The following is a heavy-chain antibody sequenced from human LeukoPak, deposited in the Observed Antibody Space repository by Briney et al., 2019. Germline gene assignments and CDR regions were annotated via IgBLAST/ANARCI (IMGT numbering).Heavy chain of an antibody. D-gene: IGHD6-13*01. CDR3: ARGKPAQLVRVSFDY. J-gene: IGHJ4*02. Sequence: ASVKVSCKASGYTFTSYAMNGVRQAPGQGLEWMGWINTNTGNPTYAQGFTGRFVFSLDTSVSTAYLQISSLKAEDTAVYYCARGKPAQLVRVSFDYWGQGTLVTASS. CDR1: GYTFTSYA. CDR2: INTNTGNP. V-gene: IGHV7-4-1*02.